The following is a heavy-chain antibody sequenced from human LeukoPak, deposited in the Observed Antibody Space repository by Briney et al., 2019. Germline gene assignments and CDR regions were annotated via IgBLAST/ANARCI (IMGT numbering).Heavy chain of an antibody. D-gene: IGHD2-21*02. CDR3: ARDTASFDL. CDR2: FHATGSS. V-gene: IGHV4-4*07. Sequence: PSYTLSLTCTVCGGSIHNYYWSWLRQPAGKGLEWIGRFHATGSSSYNPSLKSRVTMSADKSETHLSPKVTPVTAADTAVYYCARDTASFDLWGPGTLVTVSS. CDR1: GGSIHNYY. J-gene: IGHJ4*02.